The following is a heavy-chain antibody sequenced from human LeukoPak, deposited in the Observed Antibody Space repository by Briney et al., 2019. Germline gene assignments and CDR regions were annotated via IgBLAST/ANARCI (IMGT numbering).Heavy chain of an antibody. CDR3: AAGYCSSTSCYGPNWFDP. CDR2: IVVGSGNT. J-gene: IGHJ5*02. V-gene: IGHV1-58*02. D-gene: IGHD2-2*01. CDR1: GFTFTSSA. Sequence: SVKVSCKASGFTFTSSAMQWVRQARGQRLEWIGWIVVGSGNTNYAQKFQERVTITRDMSTSTAYMELSSLRSEDTAVYYCAAGYCSSTSCYGPNWFDPWGQGTLVTVSS.